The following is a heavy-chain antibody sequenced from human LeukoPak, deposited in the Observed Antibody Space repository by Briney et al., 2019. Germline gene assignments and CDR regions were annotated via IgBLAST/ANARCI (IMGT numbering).Heavy chain of an antibody. V-gene: IGHV4-39*01. CDR2: IYYSGTT. CDR3: ARRGLTTAAH. CDR1: DGSISSSSYY. D-gene: IGHD4-17*01. Sequence: SETLSLTCTVSDGSISSSSYYWAWIRQPPGKGLEWIGSIYYSGTTYYNPSLKSRVTVSVDTSKKQFSLKLSSVTAADTAVYYCARRGLTTAAHRGQGTLVTVSS. J-gene: IGHJ4*02.